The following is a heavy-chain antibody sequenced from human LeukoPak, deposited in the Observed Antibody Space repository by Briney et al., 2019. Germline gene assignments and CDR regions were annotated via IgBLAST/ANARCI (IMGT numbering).Heavy chain of an antibody. D-gene: IGHD3-3*01. Sequence: PSETLSLTCAVSGYSISSGYYWGWIREPPGKGLEWIGSIYHSGSTYYNPSLKSRVTISVDTSKNQFSLKLSSVTAADTAVYYCAGLDDFSSGYSPDDYWGQGTLVTVSS. CDR3: AGLDDFSSGYSPDDY. CDR1: GYSISSGYY. V-gene: IGHV4-38-2*01. J-gene: IGHJ4*02. CDR2: IYHSGST.